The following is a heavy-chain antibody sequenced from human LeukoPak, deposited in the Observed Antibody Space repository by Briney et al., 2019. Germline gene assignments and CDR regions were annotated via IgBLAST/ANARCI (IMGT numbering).Heavy chain of an antibody. CDR2: TKNKADNFAT. D-gene: IGHD3-3*01. V-gene: IGHV3-72*01. J-gene: IGHJ4*02. Sequence: GGSLRLSCAASDFTFNKGWMNWVRQAPGKGLEWVGHTKNKADNFATEYAASVKGRFTISRDDSRNSVFLQMNSLKTDDTAVYYCTRWRSGISDWGQGTLVTVSS. CDR1: DFTFNKGW. CDR3: TRWRSGISD.